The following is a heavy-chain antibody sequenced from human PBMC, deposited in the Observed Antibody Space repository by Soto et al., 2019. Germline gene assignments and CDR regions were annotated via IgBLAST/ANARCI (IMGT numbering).Heavy chain of an antibody. V-gene: IGHV3-48*01. J-gene: IGHJ4*02. CDR3: VRDSAYAFDY. D-gene: IGHD5-12*01. CDR1: GFTLNTYS. CDR2: LRSSGDTM. Sequence: EVQLVESGGGLVQPGGSLRLSCAASGFTLNTYSMNWVRQAPGKGLEWVSYLRSSGDTMYYADSVKGRFTISRDNAKNSLYLQMNSLKAEDTAVYYCVRDSAYAFDYWGQGTLVIVSS.